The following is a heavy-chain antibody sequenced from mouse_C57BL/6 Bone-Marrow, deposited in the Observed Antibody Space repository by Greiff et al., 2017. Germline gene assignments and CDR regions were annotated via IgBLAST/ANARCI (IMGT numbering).Heavy chain of an antibody. CDR2: IYPGDGDT. Sequence: VQLQQSGPELVKPGASVKISCKASGYAFSSSWMNWVKQRPGKGLEWIGRIYPGDGDTNYNGKFKGKATLTADKSSSTAYMQLSSLTSEDSAVYFCARDGYPTSFGYWGQGTTLTVSS. CDR3: ARDGYPTSFGY. V-gene: IGHV1-82*01. CDR1: GYAFSSSW. J-gene: IGHJ2*01. D-gene: IGHD2-2*01.